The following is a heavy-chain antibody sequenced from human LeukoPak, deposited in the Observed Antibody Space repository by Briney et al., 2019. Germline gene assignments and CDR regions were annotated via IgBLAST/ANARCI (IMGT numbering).Heavy chain of an antibody. Sequence: PGGSLRLSCAASGFTFSSYAMSWVRQAPGKGLEWVSAISGSGGSTYYADSVKGRFTISRDNSKNTLYLQMNSLRAEDTAVYYCAKDPGNIVVVTAIAEGLRSIDYWGQGTLVTVSS. D-gene: IGHD2-21*02. J-gene: IGHJ4*02. V-gene: IGHV3-23*01. CDR1: GFTFSSYA. CDR2: ISGSGGST. CDR3: AKDPGNIVVVTAIAEGLRSIDY.